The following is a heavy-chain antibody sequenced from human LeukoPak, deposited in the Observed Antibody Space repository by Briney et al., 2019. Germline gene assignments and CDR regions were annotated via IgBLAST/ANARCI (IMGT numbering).Heavy chain of an antibody. CDR2: IIPIFGTA. D-gene: IGHD2-8*01. J-gene: IGHJ6*03. Sequence: SVKVSCKASGGTFSSYAISWVRQAPGQGLEWMGGIIPIFGTANYAQKFQGRVTITTDDSTSTAYMELSSLRSEDTAVYYCARMSGIVVVPAGGCTNGVCYAYMDVWGKGTTVTVSS. V-gene: IGHV1-69*05. CDR1: GGTFSSYA. CDR3: ARMSGIVVVPAGGCTNGVCYAYMDV.